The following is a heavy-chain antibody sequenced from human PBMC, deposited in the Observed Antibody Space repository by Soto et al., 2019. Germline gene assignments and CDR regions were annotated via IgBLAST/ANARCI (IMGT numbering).Heavy chain of an antibody. CDR2: ISGSGGRT. D-gene: IGHD2-2*01. CDR3: AKQAKYQLLWGYYYYYYMDV. V-gene: IGHV3-23*01. J-gene: IGHJ6*03. CDR1: GFTFTTYA. Sequence: GGSLRLSCAASGFTFTTYAMSWVRQAPGKGLEWVSTISGSGGRTYYADSVKGRFTISRDNSKNTLYLQKNSLRAEDTAVYYCAKQAKYQLLWGYYYYYYMDVWGKGTTVTVSS.